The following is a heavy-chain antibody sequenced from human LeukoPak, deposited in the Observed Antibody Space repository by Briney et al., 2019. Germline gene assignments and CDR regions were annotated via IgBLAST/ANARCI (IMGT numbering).Heavy chain of an antibody. CDR3: ARASRQQLGYYYYGMDV. J-gene: IGHJ6*02. CDR2: IIPILGIA. V-gene: IGHV1-69*04. CDR1: GGTFSSYA. D-gene: IGHD6-13*01. Sequence: ASVKVSCKASGGTFSSYAISWVRQAPGQGLEWMGRIIPILGIANYAQKFQGRVTITADKSTSTAYMELSSLRSEDTAVYYCARASRQQLGYYYYGMDVWGQGTTVTVSS.